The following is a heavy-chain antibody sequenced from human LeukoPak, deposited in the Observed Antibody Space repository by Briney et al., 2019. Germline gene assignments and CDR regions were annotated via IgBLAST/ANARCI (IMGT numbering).Heavy chain of an antibody. CDR2: MNPNSGNT. J-gene: IGHJ3*02. CDR1: GYTFTSYD. D-gene: IGHD3-22*01. V-gene: IGHV1-8*01. Sequence: ASVKVSCKASGYTFTSYDINWVRQATGQGLEWMGWMNPNSGNTGYAQKFQGRVTMTRNTSISTAYMELSSLRSDDTAVYYCAREANDSSGYYPKHDAFDIWGQGTMVTVSS. CDR3: AREANDSSGYYPKHDAFDI.